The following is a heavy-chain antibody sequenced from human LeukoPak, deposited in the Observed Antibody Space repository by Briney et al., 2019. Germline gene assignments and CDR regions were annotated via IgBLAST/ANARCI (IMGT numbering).Heavy chain of an antibody. V-gene: IGHV3-30-3*01. CDR3: ARDILPKYCSGGSCYSGADY. CDR1: GFTSSSYA. CDR2: ISYDGSNK. J-gene: IGHJ4*02. D-gene: IGHD2-15*01. Sequence: AGRSLRLSCAASGFTSSSYAMHWVRQAPGKGLEWVAVISYDGSNKYYADSVKGRFTISRDNSKNTLYLQMNSLRAEDTAVYYCARDILPKYCSGGSCYSGADYWGQGTLVTVSS.